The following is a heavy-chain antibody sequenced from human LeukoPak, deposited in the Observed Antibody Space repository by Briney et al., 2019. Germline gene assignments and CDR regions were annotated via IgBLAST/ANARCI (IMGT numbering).Heavy chain of an antibody. V-gene: IGHV3-30*02. CDR1: GFTFSSYG. Sequence: GGSLRLSCAASGFTFSSYGMHWVRQAPGKGLEWVAFIRYDGSNKYYADSVKGRFTISRDNSKTTLYLQMSSLRAEDTVVYYCARILDSAWGELGYWGQGTLVTVSS. CDR2: IRYDGSNK. D-gene: IGHD6-19*01. CDR3: ARILDSAWGELGY. J-gene: IGHJ4*02.